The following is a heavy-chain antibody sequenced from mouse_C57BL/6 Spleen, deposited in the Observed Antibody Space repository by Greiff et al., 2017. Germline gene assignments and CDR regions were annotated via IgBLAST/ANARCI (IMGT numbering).Heavy chain of an antibody. Sequence: VQLQQSGAELVKPGASVKMSCKASGYTFTSYWITWVKQRPGQGLEWIGDIYPGSGSTNYNEKFKSKATLTVDTSSSTAYMQLSSLTSEDSAVYYCARGGLRLSYWYFDVWGTGTTVTVSS. D-gene: IGHD2-2*01. CDR3: ARGGLRLSYWYFDV. J-gene: IGHJ1*03. CDR1: GYTFTSYW. CDR2: IYPGSGST. V-gene: IGHV1-55*01.